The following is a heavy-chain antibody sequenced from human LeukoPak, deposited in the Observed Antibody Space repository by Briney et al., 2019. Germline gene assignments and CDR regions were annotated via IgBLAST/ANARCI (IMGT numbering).Heavy chain of an antibody. V-gene: IGHV3-48*03. CDR2: ISSSGSTI. D-gene: IGHD6-13*01. CDR1: GFTFSSYE. J-gene: IGHJ3*02. CDR3: ARSSSWYKSQNAFDI. Sequence: GGSLRLSCAASGFTFSSYEMNWVRQAPGKGLEWVSYISSSGSTIYYADSVKGRFTISRDNAKNSLYLQMNSLRAEDTAVYYCARSSSWYKSQNAFDIWGQGTMVTVSS.